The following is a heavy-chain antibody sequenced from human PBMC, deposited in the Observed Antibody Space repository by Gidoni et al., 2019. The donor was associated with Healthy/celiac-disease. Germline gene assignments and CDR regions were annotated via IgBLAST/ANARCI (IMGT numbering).Heavy chain of an antibody. CDR1: GFTFSNAW. CDR2: IKSKTDGGTT. V-gene: IGHV3-15*01. J-gene: IGHJ6*02. CDR3: TTEAHDTNYGMDV. D-gene: IGHD3-22*01. Sequence: EVQLVESGGGLVKPGGSLSLSCAASGFTFSNAWMSWVRQVPGKGLGWVGRIKSKTDGGTTDYAAPVKGRFTISRDDSKNTLYLQMNSLKTEDTAVYYCTTEAHDTNYGMDVWGQGTTVTVSS.